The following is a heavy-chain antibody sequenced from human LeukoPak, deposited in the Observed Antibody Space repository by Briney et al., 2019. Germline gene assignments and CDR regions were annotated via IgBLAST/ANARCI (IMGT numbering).Heavy chain of an antibody. Sequence: GGSLRLSCAASGFTVSSNYMSWVRQAPGEGLEWVSVIYSGGSTYYADSVKGRFTISRDNSKNTLYLQMNSLRAEDTAVYYCARETKSYAFDYWGQGTLVTVSS. CDR2: IYSGGST. CDR3: ARETKSYAFDY. J-gene: IGHJ4*02. CDR1: GFTVSSNY. V-gene: IGHV3-66*02.